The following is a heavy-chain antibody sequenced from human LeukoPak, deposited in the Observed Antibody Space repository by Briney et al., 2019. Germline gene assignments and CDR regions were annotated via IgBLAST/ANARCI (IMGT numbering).Heavy chain of an antibody. J-gene: IGHJ6*02. Sequence: GGSLRLSCAASGFTFSSYEMHWVRQAPGKGLEWVSYISSSGSTIYYADSVKGRFTISRDNAKNSLYLQMNSLRAEDTAVYYCVRDGNTSPTYGMDVWGQGPTVTVSS. V-gene: IGHV3-48*03. CDR3: VRDGNTSPTYGMDV. CDR2: ISSSGSTI. CDR1: GFTFSSYE. D-gene: IGHD2-2*01.